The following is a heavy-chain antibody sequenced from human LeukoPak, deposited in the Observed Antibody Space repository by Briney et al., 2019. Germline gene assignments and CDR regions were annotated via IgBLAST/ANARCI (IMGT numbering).Heavy chain of an antibody. J-gene: IGHJ4*02. CDR3: ARGTLYYDILTGYSD. Sequence: ASVKVSCKASGGTFSSYAISWVRHAPGQGLEWMGGIIPIFGTANYAQKFQGRVTITADKSTSTAYMELSSLRSEDTAVYYCARGTLYYDILTGYSDWGQGTLVTVSS. D-gene: IGHD3-9*01. CDR1: GGTFSSYA. CDR2: IIPIFGTA. V-gene: IGHV1-69*06.